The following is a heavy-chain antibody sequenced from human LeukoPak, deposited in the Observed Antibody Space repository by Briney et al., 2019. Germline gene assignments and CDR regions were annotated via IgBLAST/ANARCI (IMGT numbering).Heavy chain of an antibody. V-gene: IGHV6-1*01. Sequence: SQTLSLACAISGDSVSSNSAAWNWIRQSPSRGLEWLGRTYYKSKWYNDYAVSVKSRITINPDTSKNQFSLQLNSVTPEDTAVYYCARDPVIAPNAMSFDPWGQGTLVTVSS. CDR3: ARDPVIAPNAMSFDP. CDR1: GDSVSSNSAA. J-gene: IGHJ5*02. D-gene: IGHD2-2*01. CDR2: TYYKSKWYN.